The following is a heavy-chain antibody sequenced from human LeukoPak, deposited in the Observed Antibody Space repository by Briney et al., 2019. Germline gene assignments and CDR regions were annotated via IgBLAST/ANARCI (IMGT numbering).Heavy chain of an antibody. CDR2: INPNSGGI. CDR1: GYTFTDYY. D-gene: IGHD5-18*01. J-gene: IGHJ4*02. CDR3: ARLYSYGYYFDY. Sequence: ASVKVSCKASGYTFTDYYIYWGPQGPREGLECMGWINPNSGGINYAQKFQGRVTMTRDTSITTAYMELSRLRSDDTAVYYCARLYSYGYYFDYWGQGTLVIVSS. V-gene: IGHV1-2*02.